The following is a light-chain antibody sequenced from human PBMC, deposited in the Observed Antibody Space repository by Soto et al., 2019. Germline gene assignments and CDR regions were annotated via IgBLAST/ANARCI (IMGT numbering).Light chain of an antibody. J-gene: IGKJ4*01. CDR1: QSLSSN. V-gene: IGKV3-15*01. Sequence: EIVMTQSPATLPVSPGEGATLSCRASQSLSSNLAWYQQKPGQAPRLLIYGASTRATGIPARFSGSGSGTEFTLTISSLQSEDFAVYYCQHYNNWPPLTFGGGTKVDIK. CDR2: GAS. CDR3: QHYNNWPPLT.